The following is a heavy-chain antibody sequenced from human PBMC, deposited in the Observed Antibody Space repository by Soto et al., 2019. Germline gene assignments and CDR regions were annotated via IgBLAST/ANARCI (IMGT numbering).Heavy chain of an antibody. CDR3: ARDEASWYFDL. V-gene: IGHV3-33*01. Sequence: QVQLVESGGGVVQPGRSLRLSCAASGFTFSSYGMHWVRQAPGKGLEWVAVIWYDGSNKYYADSVKGRFTISRDNSKNTLYLQMNSLRAEDTAVYYCARDEASWYFDLWGRGTLVTVSS. J-gene: IGHJ2*01. CDR2: IWYDGSNK. CDR1: GFTFSSYG.